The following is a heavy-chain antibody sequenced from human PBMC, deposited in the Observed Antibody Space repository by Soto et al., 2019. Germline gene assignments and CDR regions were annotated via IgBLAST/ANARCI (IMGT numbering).Heavy chain of an antibody. V-gene: IGHV4-59*01. CDR3: AKANSGYGAFDH. Sequence: SETLSLTCTVSGDSISKYYCSWIRQSPGKGLEWIGYIYYSGSTNYNPSLKSRVTISIDKSKNQFSLKLTSVTAADTAVYYCAKANSGYGAFDHWGQGMLVTVSS. CDR2: IYYSGST. CDR1: GDSISKYY. J-gene: IGHJ4*02. D-gene: IGHD5-12*01.